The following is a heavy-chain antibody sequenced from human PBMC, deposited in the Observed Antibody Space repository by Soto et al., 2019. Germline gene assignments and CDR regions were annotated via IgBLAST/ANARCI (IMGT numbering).Heavy chain of an antibody. D-gene: IGHD3-22*01. CDR3: ARLPTGEYDSSGYVHYYYGMDV. CDR1: GYTFTSYG. Sequence: ASVKVSCKASGYTFTSYGISWVRQAPGQGLEWMGWISAYNGNTNYAQKLQGRVTMTTDTSTSTAYMELRSLRSDDTAVYYCARLPTGEYDSSGYVHYYYGMDVWGQGTTGTVS. J-gene: IGHJ6*02. V-gene: IGHV1-18*01. CDR2: ISAYNGNT.